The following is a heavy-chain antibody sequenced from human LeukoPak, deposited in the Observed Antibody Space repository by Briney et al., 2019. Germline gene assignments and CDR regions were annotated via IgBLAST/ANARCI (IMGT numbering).Heavy chain of an antibody. CDR3: ARNRIAVAGTTLDYYGMDV. CDR2: IYSGGST. Sequence: GGSLRLSCAASGFTVSSNYMSWVRQAPGKGLEWVSVIYSGGSTYYVDSVKGRFTISRDNSKNTLYLQMNSLRAEDTAVYYCARNRIAVAGTTLDYYGMDVWGQGTTVTVSS. CDR1: GFTVSSNY. V-gene: IGHV3-66*01. J-gene: IGHJ6*02. D-gene: IGHD6-19*01.